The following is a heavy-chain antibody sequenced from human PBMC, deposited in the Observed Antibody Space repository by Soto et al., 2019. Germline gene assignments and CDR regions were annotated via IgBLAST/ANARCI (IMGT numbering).Heavy chain of an antibody. Sequence: EVQVLESGGGLVQPGGSLRLSCEGSEFTVSGHAMTWFRQAPGKGPEWVSTITADGGTYYADSVKGRFAMSRDTSENTLYLQMNSLGAEDTAAYYCAPHVSCSGGICQYDAFAIRGQGTMVTVSS. J-gene: IGHJ3*02. V-gene: IGHV3-23*01. CDR3: APHVSCSGGICQYDAFAI. CDR1: EFTVSGHA. D-gene: IGHD2-15*01. CDR2: ITADGGT.